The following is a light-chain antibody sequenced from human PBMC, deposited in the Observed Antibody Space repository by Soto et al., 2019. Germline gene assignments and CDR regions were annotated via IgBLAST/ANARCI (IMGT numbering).Light chain of an antibody. J-gene: IGKJ5*01. CDR1: QDVTTN. Sequence: ITQCPPILCASPGGGARLSCTAAQDVTTNFAWYQLRSGQPPRLLIYDISTRATGVPARFSGSGYGTEFNLTISGLQSEDFALYFCQQYNNWPFSFGPGTRLEIK. CDR3: QQYNNWPFS. CDR2: DIS. V-gene: IGKV3-15*01.